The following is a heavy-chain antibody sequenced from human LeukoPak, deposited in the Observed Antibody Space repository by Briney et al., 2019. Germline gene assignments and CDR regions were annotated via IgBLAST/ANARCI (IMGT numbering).Heavy chain of an antibody. Sequence: PGGCLRLSCAASGFAFSTYWMHWVRQAPGKGLVWVSRIDSDGTRTTYADSVKGRFTISRDNAKNTLYLQMNSLRAEDTAVYYCARSPNCGGDCSWGQGTLVTVSS. CDR2: IDSDGTRT. V-gene: IGHV3-74*01. CDR1: GFAFSTYW. D-gene: IGHD2-21*02. CDR3: ARSPNCGGDCS. J-gene: IGHJ5*02.